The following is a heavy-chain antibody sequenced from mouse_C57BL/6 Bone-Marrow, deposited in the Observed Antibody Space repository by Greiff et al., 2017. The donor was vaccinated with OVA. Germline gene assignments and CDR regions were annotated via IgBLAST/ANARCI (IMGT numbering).Heavy chain of an antibody. CDR3: ARYYGSSPYAMDY. CDR1: GYTFTSYW. V-gene: IGHV1-55*01. CDR2: IYPGSGST. J-gene: IGHJ4*01. D-gene: IGHD1-1*01. Sequence: QVQLQQPGAELVKPGASVKMSCKASGYTFTSYWITWVKQRPGQGLEWIGDIYPGSGSTNYNEKFKSKATLTVDTSSSTAYMQLSSLTSEDSAVYYCARYYGSSPYAMDYWGQGTSVTVSS.